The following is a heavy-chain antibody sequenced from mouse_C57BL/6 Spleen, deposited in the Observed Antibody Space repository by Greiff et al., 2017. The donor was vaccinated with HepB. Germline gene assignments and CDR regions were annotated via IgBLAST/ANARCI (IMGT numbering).Heavy chain of an antibody. Sequence: VQGVESGAELARPGASVKLSCKASGYTFTSYGISWVKQRTGQGLEWIGEIYPRSGHTYYNEKFKGKATLTADKSSSTAYMELRSLTSEDSAVYFCARSRGSSSSYLAYWGQGTLVTVSA. D-gene: IGHD1-1*01. CDR1: GYTFTSYG. CDR3: ARSRGSSSSYLAY. J-gene: IGHJ3*01. V-gene: IGHV1-81*01. CDR2: IYPRSGHT.